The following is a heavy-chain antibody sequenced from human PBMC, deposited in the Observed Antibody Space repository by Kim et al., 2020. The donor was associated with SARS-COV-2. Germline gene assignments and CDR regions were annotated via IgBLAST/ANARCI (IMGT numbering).Heavy chain of an antibody. Sequence: GGSLRLSCAASGFTFSSYGMHWVRQAPGKGLEWVAVIWYDGSNKYYADSVKGRFTISRDNSKNTLYLQMNSLRAEDTAVYYCAKGDAVLRYFDWLLPKIADAFDIWGQGTMVTVSS. V-gene: IGHV3-33*06. CDR1: GFTFSSYG. CDR3: AKGDAVLRYFDWLLPKIADAFDI. CDR2: IWYDGSNK. J-gene: IGHJ3*02. D-gene: IGHD3-9*01.